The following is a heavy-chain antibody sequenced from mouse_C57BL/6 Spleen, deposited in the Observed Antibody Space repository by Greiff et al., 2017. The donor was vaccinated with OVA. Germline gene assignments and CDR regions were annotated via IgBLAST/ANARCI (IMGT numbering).Heavy chain of an antibody. D-gene: IGHD4-1*01. J-gene: IGHJ2*01. CDR2: ISDGGSYT. CDR1: GFTFSSYA. CDR3: ARGPSGTRYFDY. V-gene: IGHV5-4*01. Sequence: EVQLQESGGGLVKPGGSLKLSCAASGFTFSSYAMSWVRQTPETRLEWVATISDGGSYTYYPDNVKGRFTISRDNAKNNLYLQMSHLKSEDTAMYYCARGPSGTRYFDYWGQGTTLTDSS.